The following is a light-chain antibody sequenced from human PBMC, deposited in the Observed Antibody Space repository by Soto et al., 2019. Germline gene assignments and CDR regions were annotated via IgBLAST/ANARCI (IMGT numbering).Light chain of an antibody. CDR3: QQAARFPIT. J-gene: IGKJ5*01. V-gene: IGKV1-12*01. CDR2: TAS. CDR1: QGVSTW. Sequence: GEESGSRTCRASQGVSTWLAWYQQKPGKAPNLLIYTASSLQSGVPSRFSGSGSGTDFTLTFSGRQPADLATRSLQQAARFPITIRQGTRLEIK.